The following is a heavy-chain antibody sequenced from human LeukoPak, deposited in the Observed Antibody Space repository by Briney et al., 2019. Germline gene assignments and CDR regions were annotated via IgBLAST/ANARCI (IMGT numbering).Heavy chain of an antibody. J-gene: IGHJ1*01. CDR3: AKPRSCSGGSCYLRQYFQH. D-gene: IGHD2-15*01. Sequence: GGSLRLSCAASGFTFSSYAMHWVRQAPGKGLEWVAVISYDGSNKYYADSVKGRFTISRDNSKNTLYLQMNSLRAEDTAVYYCAKPRSCSGGSCYLRQYFQHWGQGTLVTVSS. CDR1: GFTFSSYA. V-gene: IGHV3-30-3*02. CDR2: ISYDGSNK.